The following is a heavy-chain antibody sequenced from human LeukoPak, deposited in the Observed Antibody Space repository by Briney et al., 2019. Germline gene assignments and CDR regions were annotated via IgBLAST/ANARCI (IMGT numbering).Heavy chain of an antibody. Sequence: GGSLRLSCAASGFSFSNAWMRWVRQAPGMGLEWVGHIKSKTDGGTTDYAAPVKGRFTISRDDSKNTLYLQMNSLKTEGTALYYCTTLSYVGGYWGQGTLVTVSS. D-gene: IGHD3-16*02. V-gene: IGHV3-15*01. CDR3: TTLSYVGGY. CDR2: IKSKTDGGTT. J-gene: IGHJ4*02. CDR1: GFSFSNAW.